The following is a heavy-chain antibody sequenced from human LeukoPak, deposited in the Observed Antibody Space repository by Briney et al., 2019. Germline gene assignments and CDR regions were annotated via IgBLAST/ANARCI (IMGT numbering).Heavy chain of an antibody. CDR3: ARLSGWYFDY. Sequence: SETLSLTCTVSGGSISSSSYYWGWIRQPPGKGLEWIGSIYYSGSTNYNPSLKSRVTISVDTSKNQFSLKLSSVTAADTAVYYCARLSGWYFDYWGQGTLVTVSS. D-gene: IGHD6-19*01. V-gene: IGHV4-39*07. CDR1: GGSISSSSYY. CDR2: IYYSGST. J-gene: IGHJ4*02.